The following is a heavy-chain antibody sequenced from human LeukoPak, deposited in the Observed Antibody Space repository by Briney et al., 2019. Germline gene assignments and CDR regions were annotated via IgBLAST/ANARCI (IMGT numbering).Heavy chain of an antibody. CDR1: GYPFTNYY. D-gene: IGHD3-10*01. J-gene: IGHJ3*02. CDR3: ARPQRPRTRITMVRGAAPDAFDI. CDR2: INPSGGST. Sequence: ASVKVSCKASGYPFTNYYMHWVRQAPGQGLEWMGIINPSGGSTSYAQKFQGRVTMTRDTSTSTVYMDLSSLRSEDTAVYYCARPQRPRTRITMVRGAAPDAFDIWGQGTMVTVSS. V-gene: IGHV1-46*01.